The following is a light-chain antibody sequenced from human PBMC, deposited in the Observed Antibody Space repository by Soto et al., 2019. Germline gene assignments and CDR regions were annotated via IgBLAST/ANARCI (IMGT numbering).Light chain of an antibody. CDR2: DVS. Sequence: QSVLTQPASVSGSPGQSITISCTGTSSDVGGYNFVSWYQQYPGKAPKIMIYDVSNRPSGVSNRFTGSKSGNTASLTISGLQAEDEADYYCSSYASGSSVVFGGGTQLTGL. CDR1: SSDVGGYNF. J-gene: IGLJ2*01. CDR3: SSYASGSSVV. V-gene: IGLV2-14*01.